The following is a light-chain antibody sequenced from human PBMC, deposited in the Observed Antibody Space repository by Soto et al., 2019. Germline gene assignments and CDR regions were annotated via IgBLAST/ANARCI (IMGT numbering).Light chain of an antibody. CDR1: SSNIGAGYD. J-gene: IGLJ3*02. V-gene: IGLV1-40*01. CDR2: GNT. Sequence: QSVLTQPPSVSRAPGQRVTISCTGGSSNIGAGYDVHWYHQFPGTAPKLLVYGNTNRPSGISDRFSASKSGSSASLAITGLQAEDEANYYCQSYDSSLRAWVFGGGTKVTFL. CDR3: QSYDSSLRAWV.